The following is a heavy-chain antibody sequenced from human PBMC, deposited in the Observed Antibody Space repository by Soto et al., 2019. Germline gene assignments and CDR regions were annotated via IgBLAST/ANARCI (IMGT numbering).Heavy chain of an antibody. CDR3: ARDLGVALATLTPDL. J-gene: IGHJ4*02. CDR2: ITTSSSFR. V-gene: IGHV3-21*01. Sequence: SLRLSYSGSGFHFRPYSMNWVRQATGKGLEWVSDITTSSSFRFYADSVKGRFTISRDDAKNSLYLQMNSLRAEDTGVYYCARDLGVALATLTPDLWGQGTLVTVSS. D-gene: IGHD2-21*01. CDR1: GFHFRPYS.